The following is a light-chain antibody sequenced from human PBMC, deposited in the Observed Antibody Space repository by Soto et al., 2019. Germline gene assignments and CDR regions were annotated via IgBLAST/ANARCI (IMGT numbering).Light chain of an antibody. Sequence: DIQLTQSPSFLSASVGDGVTITCRASQSIASWLTWYQQKPGKAPKVLIYAASRLQSGVPSRFSGSESGTTFTLTITNLQPEDFATYYCQQASSFPLTFGGGTKVDIK. CDR2: AAS. V-gene: IGKV1-12*01. CDR1: QSIASW. CDR3: QQASSFPLT. J-gene: IGKJ4*01.